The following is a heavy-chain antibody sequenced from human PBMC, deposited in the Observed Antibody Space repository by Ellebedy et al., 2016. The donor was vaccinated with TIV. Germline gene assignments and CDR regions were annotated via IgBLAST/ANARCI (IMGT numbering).Heavy chain of an antibody. CDR3: VRGWYSSGHCDVFAM. J-gene: IGHJ3*02. Sequence: GGSLRLXCVGFGFTFSDSVMHWVRQDPGQGLDWVAGISVDGRAVHYPDSVKGRFTISRDNAQNTVYLQMNSLRLEDTAVYYCVRGWYSSGHCDVFAMWGQGTIVTVSS. V-gene: IGHV3-30*03. CDR2: ISVDGRAV. CDR1: GFTFSDSV. D-gene: IGHD6-19*01.